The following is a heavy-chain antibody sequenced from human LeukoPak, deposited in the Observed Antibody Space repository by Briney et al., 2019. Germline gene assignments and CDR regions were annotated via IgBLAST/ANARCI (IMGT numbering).Heavy chain of an antibody. V-gene: IGHV3-30*02. Sequence: GGSLRLSCATSGFTFTNYGMHWVRQAPGKGLERVAFIQYDGNNKYYADSVKGRLTISRDNSKNTLYLQMNSLRAEDTAVYYCARGTMIASWGQGTLVTVSS. CDR1: GFTFTNYG. CDR2: IQYDGNNK. CDR3: ARGTMIAS. D-gene: IGHD3-22*01. J-gene: IGHJ5*02.